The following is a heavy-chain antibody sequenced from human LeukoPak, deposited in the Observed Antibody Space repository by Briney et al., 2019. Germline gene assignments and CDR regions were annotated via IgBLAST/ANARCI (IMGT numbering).Heavy chain of an antibody. Sequence: ASVKVSCKASGYTFTGYYMHWVRQAPGQGLEWMGWINPNSGGTNYAQKFQGRVTMTRDTSISTAYMELSRLRSDDTAVYYCARALDPYYYYGMDVWGQGTTVTVSS. J-gene: IGHJ6*02. CDR1: GYTFTGYY. V-gene: IGHV1-2*02. CDR2: INPNSGGT. D-gene: IGHD3/OR15-3a*01. CDR3: ARALDPYYYYGMDV.